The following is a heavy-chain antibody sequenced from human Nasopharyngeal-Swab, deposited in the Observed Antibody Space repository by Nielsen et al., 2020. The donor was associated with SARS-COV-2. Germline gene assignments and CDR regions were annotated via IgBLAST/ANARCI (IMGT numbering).Heavy chain of an antibody. CDR1: GGSFSGYY. Sequence: SETLSLTCAVYGGSFSGYYWSWIRQPPGKGLEWIGEINHSGSTNYNPSLKSRVTISVDTSKNQFSLKLSSVTAADTAVYYCARGGAGVVASPVLGLGPFYYYHFMDVWGQGTTVTVSS. CDR2: INHSGST. D-gene: IGHD6-6*01. J-gene: IGHJ6*03. V-gene: IGHV4-34*01. CDR3: ARGGAGVVASPVLGLGPFYYYHFMDV.